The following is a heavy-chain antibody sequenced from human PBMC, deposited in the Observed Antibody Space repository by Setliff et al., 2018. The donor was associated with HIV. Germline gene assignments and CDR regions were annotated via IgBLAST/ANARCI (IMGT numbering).Heavy chain of an antibody. Sequence: PSETLSLTCAVYGGSFSGYYWSWIRQPPGKGLEWIGEINHSGNTNYNPSLKSRVTISVDTSKNQFSLRLSSVTAADTAVYYCARAVNQNKAMVYIARWGWYFDLWGRGTLVTSPQ. CDR1: GGSFSGYY. CDR2: INHSGNT. CDR3: ARAVNQNKAMVYIARWGWYFDL. J-gene: IGHJ2*01. D-gene: IGHD5-18*01. V-gene: IGHV4-34*01.